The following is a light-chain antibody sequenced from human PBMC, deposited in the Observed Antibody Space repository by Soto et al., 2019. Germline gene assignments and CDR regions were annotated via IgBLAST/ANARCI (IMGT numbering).Light chain of an antibody. V-gene: IGLV2-14*03. CDR3: SSYTSSSTHV. Sequence: QSVLTQPASVSGSPGQSITISCTGTSSDVGAYTFVSWYQQHPDKVPKLMIFDVSRRPSGVSDRFSGSKSGNTASLTISGLQPEDEADYYCSSYTSSSTHVFVSGTKVTVL. J-gene: IGLJ1*01. CDR2: DVS. CDR1: SSDVGAYTF.